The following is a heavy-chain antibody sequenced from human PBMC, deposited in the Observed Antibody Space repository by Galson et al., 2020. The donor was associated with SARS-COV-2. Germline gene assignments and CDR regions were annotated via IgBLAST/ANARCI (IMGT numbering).Heavy chain of an antibody. Sequence: SETLSLTCTVSGGSISSGGYYWSWIRQHPGKGLEWIGYIYYSGSTYYNPSLKSRVTISVDTSKNQFSLKLSSVTAADTAVYYCARVLGYYDILTGYSSLGYYFDYWGQGTLVTVSS. D-gene: IGHD3-9*01. CDR3: ARVLGYYDILTGYSSLGYYFDY. CDR2: IYYSGST. V-gene: IGHV4-31*03. J-gene: IGHJ4*02. CDR1: GGSISSGGYY.